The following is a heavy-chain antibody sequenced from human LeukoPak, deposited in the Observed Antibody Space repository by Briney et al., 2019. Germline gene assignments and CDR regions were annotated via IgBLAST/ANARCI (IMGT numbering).Heavy chain of an antibody. J-gene: IGHJ6*03. V-gene: IGHV3-48*01. Sequence: GGSLRLSCAASGFTFSSYSMNWVRQAPGKGLEWVSYISSSSSTIYYADSVKGRFTISRDKAKNSLYLQMNSLRAEDTAVYYCVRDANYYYYYMDVWAKGPRSPSP. D-gene: IGHD2-15*01. CDR2: ISSSSSTI. CDR1: GFTFSSYS. CDR3: VRDANYYYYYMDV.